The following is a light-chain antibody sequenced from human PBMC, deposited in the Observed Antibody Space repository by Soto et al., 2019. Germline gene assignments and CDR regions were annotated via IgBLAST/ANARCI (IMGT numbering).Light chain of an antibody. CDR2: VGAGGIVG. CDR3: GADHGSGSNFVWV. CDR1: SGYSYYK. J-gene: IGLJ3*02. V-gene: IGLV9-49*01. Sequence: QLVLTQPPSASASLGASVTLTCTLSSGYSYYKVDWYQQRPGKGPRFVMRVGAGGIVGSKGDGIPDRFSVLGSGLNRYLTIKNIQEEDESDYHCGADHGSGSNFVWVFGGGTQLTVL.